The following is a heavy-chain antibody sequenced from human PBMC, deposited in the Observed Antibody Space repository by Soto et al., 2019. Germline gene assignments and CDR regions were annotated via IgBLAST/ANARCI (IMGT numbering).Heavy chain of an antibody. Sequence: SETRSVEWSVGEGSLGSRRDYWGRIRQPPGKGLEWIGSIYYSGSTYYNPSLKSRVTISVDTSKNQFSLKLSSVTAVDTAVYYCPLGTLYGRFDYWGQGTLVTVSS. CDR2: IYYSGST. D-gene: IGHD3-16*02. V-gene: IGHV4-39*01. CDR3: PLGTLYGRFDY. J-gene: IGHJ4*02. CDR1: EGSLGSRRDY.